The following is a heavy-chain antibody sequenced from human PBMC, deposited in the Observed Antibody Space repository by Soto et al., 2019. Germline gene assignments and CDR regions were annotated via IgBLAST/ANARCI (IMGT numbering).Heavy chain of an antibody. CDR2: IIPIFDTA. Sequence: SVKVSCKASGGTFSSYAISWVRQAPGQGLEWMGGIIPIFDTADYAQKFQGRVTITADESTNTAYMELNSLRAEDTAVYYCARELGYCSGGSCYMDGAFDFWGQGTMVPVSS. CDR1: GGTFSSYA. D-gene: IGHD2-15*01. CDR3: ARELGYCSGGSCYMDGAFDF. J-gene: IGHJ3*01. V-gene: IGHV1-69*13.